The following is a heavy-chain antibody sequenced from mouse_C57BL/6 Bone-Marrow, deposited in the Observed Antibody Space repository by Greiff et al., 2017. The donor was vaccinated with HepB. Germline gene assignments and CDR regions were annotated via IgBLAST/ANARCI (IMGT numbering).Heavy chain of an antibody. D-gene: IGHD2-3*01. CDR2: ISNGGGST. CDR3: ARRDGYYYYAMDY. J-gene: IGHJ4*01. Sequence: EVQRVESGGGLVQPGGSLKLSCAASGFTFSDYYMYWVRQTPEKRLEWVAYISNGGGSTYYPDTVKGRFTISRDNAKNTLYLQMSRLKSEDTAMYYCARRDGYYYYAMDYWGQGTSVTVSS. CDR1: GFTFSDYY. V-gene: IGHV5-12*01.